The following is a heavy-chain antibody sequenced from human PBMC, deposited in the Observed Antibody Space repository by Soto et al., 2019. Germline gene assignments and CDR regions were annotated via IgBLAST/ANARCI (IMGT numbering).Heavy chain of an antibody. V-gene: IGHV3-23*01. Sequence: EVQLLESGGGLVQPGGSLRLSCAASGFTFSSYAMSWVRQAPGKVLEWVSAISGSGGSTYYADSVKGRFTISRDNSKNTVYLQMNSLRDVNTAVYYCEKARFGGSGSYQSYRGQGTLVTVYS. J-gene: IGHJ4*02. CDR3: EKARFGGSGSYQSY. CDR1: GFTFSSYA. D-gene: IGHD1-26*01. CDR2: ISGSGGST.